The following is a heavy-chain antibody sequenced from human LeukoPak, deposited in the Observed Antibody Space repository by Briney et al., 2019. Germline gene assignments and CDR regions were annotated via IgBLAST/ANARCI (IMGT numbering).Heavy chain of an antibody. CDR1: EYSFASYW. Sequence: GESLQISCQGSEYSFASYWIAWLRQLPGKGLEWMGIIYPSDSDTRYSPSFQGQVTISADKSIKTAYLQWSSLKASDTAMYYCARPLQGIVGATGFDYWGQGTLVTVSS. J-gene: IGHJ4*02. CDR3: ARPLQGIVGATGFDY. D-gene: IGHD1-26*01. V-gene: IGHV5-51*01. CDR2: IYPSDSDT.